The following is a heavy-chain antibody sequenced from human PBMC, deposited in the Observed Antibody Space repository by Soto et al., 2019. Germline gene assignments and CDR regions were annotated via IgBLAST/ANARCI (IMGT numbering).Heavy chain of an antibody. CDR2: IWYDGSNK. Sequence: QVQLVESGGGVVQPGRSLRLSCAASGFTFSSYGMHWVRQAPGKGLEWVAVIWYDGSNKYYADSVKGRFTISRDNSKNTLYLQMNSLRAEDTAVYYCARHIVGATAPHDACEIWGQGTMVTVSS. CDR1: GFTFSSYG. CDR3: ARHIVGATAPHDACEI. J-gene: IGHJ3*02. D-gene: IGHD1-26*01. V-gene: IGHV3-33*01.